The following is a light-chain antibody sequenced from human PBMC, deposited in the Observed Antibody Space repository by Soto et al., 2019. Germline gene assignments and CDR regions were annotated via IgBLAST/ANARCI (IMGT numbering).Light chain of an antibody. Sequence: EVVLTQSPATLSLSPGESATLSCRASENVGSYLAWYQQRPDQAPRLVVYHTSTRATGIPARFSGSGSGTDFTLTISSLGPEDFAVYYCQQAGNRPPRTFGQGTKVEIK. CDR3: QQAGNRPPRT. CDR1: ENVGSY. V-gene: IGKV3-11*01. J-gene: IGKJ1*01. CDR2: HTS.